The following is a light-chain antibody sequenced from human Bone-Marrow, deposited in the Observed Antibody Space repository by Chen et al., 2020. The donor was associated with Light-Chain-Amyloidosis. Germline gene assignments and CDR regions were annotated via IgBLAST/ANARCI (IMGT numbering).Light chain of an antibody. CDR3: QQYYSTPRT. CDR1: QSVLYSSNNKNY. CDR2: WAS. V-gene: IGKV4-1*01. Sequence: DIVMHPSPDPLAVSPGYSATINCKSSQSVLYSSNNKNYFAWYQQKPGQPPKLLISWASTRESGVPDRFSGSGSGTDFTLTISSLQAEDVAVYYCQQYYSTPRTFGQGTKLEIK. J-gene: IGKJ2*01.